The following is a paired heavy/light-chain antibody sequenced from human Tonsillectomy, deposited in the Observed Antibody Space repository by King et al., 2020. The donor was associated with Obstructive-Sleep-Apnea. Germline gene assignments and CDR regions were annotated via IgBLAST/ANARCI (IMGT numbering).Heavy chain of an antibody. Sequence: QVQLVQSGAEVKKPGASVKVSCKSSGYTFTSYYMHWVRQAPGQGLEWMGIINPSGGSTSYAQKFQGRVTMTRDTSTSTVYMELTSLRSEDTAVYYCAIAYAVAGTRYFDLWGRGTLVTVSS. D-gene: IGHD6-19*01. CDR1: GYTFTSYY. V-gene: IGHV1-46*01. J-gene: IGHJ2*01. CDR3: AIAYAVAGTRYFDL. CDR2: INPSGGST.
Light chain of an antibody. CDR1: QGISSY. V-gene: IGKV1-9*01. CDR3: QQLNSYPHELT. CDR2: AAS. J-gene: IGKJ4*01. Sequence: IQLTQSPSSLSASVGDRVTITCRASQGISSYLAWYQQKPGKAPKLLIYAASTLQSGVPSRFSGSGSGTDFTLTISSLQPEDFATYYCQQLNSYPHELTFGGGTKVEIK.